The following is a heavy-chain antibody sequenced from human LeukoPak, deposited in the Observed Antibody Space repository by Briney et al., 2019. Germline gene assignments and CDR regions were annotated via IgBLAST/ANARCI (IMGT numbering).Heavy chain of an antibody. V-gene: IGHV4-39*01. CDR1: GGSIRSDVHY. CDR2: ILYTGSS. CDR3: ARRASGSGGTQAGMDV. J-gene: IGHJ6*02. Sequence: SETLSLTCTVSGGSIRSDVHYWDWIRQPPGKGLEWIGSILYTGSSWVKPSLNSRASISVDTSNNQFSLRLRSVHATDTDLYHCARRASGSGGTQAGMDVWGQGTTVTVSS. D-gene: IGHD2-15*01.